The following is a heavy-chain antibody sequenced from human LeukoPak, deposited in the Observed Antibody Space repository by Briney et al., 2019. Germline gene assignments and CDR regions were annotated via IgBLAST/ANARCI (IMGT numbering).Heavy chain of an antibody. D-gene: IGHD3-10*01. Sequence: ASVKVTCKVSGYTLTELSMHWVRQAPGKGLEWMGGFDPEDGETIYAQKFQGRVTMTEDTSTDTAYMELSSLRSEDTAVYYCATDRGFYGSGSYYNVPSFGYWGQGTLVTVSS. J-gene: IGHJ4*02. CDR3: ATDRGFYGSGSYYNVPSFGY. V-gene: IGHV1-24*01. CDR2: FDPEDGET. CDR1: GYTLTELS.